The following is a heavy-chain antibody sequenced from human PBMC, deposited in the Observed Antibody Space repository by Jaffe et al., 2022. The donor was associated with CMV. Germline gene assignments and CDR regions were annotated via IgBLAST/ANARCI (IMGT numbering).Heavy chain of an antibody. V-gene: IGHV3-30*18. Sequence: QVQLVESGGGVVQPGRSLRLSCAASGFTFSSYGMHWVRQAPGKGLEWVAVISYDGSNKYYADSVKGRFTISRDNSKNTLYLQMNSLRAEDTAVYYCAKSQQLVSGGAFDIWGQGTMVTVSS. J-gene: IGHJ3*02. D-gene: IGHD6-13*01. CDR2: ISYDGSNK. CDR1: GFTFSSYG. CDR3: AKSQQLVSGGAFDI.